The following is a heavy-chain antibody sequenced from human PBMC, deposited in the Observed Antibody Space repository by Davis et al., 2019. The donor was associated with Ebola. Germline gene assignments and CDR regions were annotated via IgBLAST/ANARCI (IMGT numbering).Heavy chain of an antibody. J-gene: IGHJ5*02. D-gene: IGHD5-12*01. Sequence: AASVKVSCKASGYRLSSYGINWVRQAPGQGLEWMGWISDYNGNTNSAQKFQGRVTMTTDTSTNTAYMELRSLRSDDTAVYYCVGDGYGGNWFDPWGQGTLVTASS. CDR2: ISDYNGNT. CDR1: GYRLSSYG. V-gene: IGHV1-18*01. CDR3: VGDGYGGNWFDP.